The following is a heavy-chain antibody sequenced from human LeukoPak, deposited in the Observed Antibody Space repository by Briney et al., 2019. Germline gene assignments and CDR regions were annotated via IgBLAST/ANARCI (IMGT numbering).Heavy chain of an antibody. CDR1: GFTLSSYN. J-gene: IGHJ6*03. CDR3: ARDFRASSSLYMDV. V-gene: IGHV3-48*04. D-gene: IGHD6-6*01. CDR2: IRNSGNTI. Sequence: GRSLRLSCAVSGFTLSSYNMNWVRQAPGKGLEWVSYIRNSGNTIYYADSVKGRFTISRDNAKNSLFLQMNSLRAEDTAVYYCARDFRASSSLYMDVWGKGTTVTVSS.